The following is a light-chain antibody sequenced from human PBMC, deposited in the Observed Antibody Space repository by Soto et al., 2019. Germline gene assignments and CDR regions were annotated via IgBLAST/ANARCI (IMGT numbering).Light chain of an antibody. CDR1: PNLHSGF. Sequence: EIVLTQSPGTLSLSPGERATLSCRASPNLHSGFLHWYQQTPDQDPRLLMYDTSSNATGIPDRFSGGESGTDFTLTISRLEPEDFAVYYCQFFAGSPQYIFGQGTKLEI. CDR2: DTS. CDR3: QFFAGSPQYI. V-gene: IGKV3-20*01. J-gene: IGKJ2*01.